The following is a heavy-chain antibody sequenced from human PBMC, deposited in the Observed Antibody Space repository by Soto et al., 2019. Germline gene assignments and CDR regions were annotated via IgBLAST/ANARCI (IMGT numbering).Heavy chain of an antibody. D-gene: IGHD6-19*01. V-gene: IGHV3-30*03. CDR3: AGGWYFFDH. CDR1: GFSFSNYG. Sequence: QVQLVESGGGVVQPGRSLRLSCAASGFSFSNYGMHWARQAPGKGLEWVAGISFDGSNKYHADSVKGRFTISRDNSKNTLYLQMNSLRTEDTAVYYCAGGWYFFDHCGQGNLVTVSS. J-gene: IGHJ4*02. CDR2: ISFDGSNK.